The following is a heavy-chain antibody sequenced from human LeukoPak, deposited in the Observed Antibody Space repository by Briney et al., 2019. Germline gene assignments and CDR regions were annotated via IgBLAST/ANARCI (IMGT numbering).Heavy chain of an antibody. D-gene: IGHD2-15*01. CDR2: IIPIFGTA. CDR1: GGTFSSYA. Sequence: ASVKVSCKASGGTFSSYAISWVRQAPGQGLEWMGGIIPIFGTANYAQKFQGRVTITADESTSTAYVELSSLRSEDTAVYYCARDLYCSGGSCYDYWGQGTLVTVSS. J-gene: IGHJ4*02. V-gene: IGHV1-69*13. CDR3: ARDLYCSGGSCYDY.